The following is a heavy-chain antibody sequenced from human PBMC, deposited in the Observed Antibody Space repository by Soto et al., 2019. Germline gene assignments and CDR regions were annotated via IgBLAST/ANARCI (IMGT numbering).Heavy chain of an antibody. Sequence: TSETLSLTCTVSGGSISSYYWSWIRQPPGKGLEWIGYIYYSGSTNYNPSLKSRVTISVDTSKNQFSLKLSSVTAADTAVYYCARGIGEVRGVIFRGNYYYGMDVWGQGTTVTVS. CDR3: ARGIGEVRGVIFRGNYYYGMDV. J-gene: IGHJ6*02. V-gene: IGHV4-59*01. D-gene: IGHD3-10*01. CDR1: GGSISSYY. CDR2: IYYSGST.